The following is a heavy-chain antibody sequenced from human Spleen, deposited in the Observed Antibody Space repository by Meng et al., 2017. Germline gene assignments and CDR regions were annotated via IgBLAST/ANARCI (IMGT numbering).Heavy chain of an antibody. V-gene: IGHV4-34*01. J-gene: IGHJ4*02. CDR3: ARGPTTMAHDFDY. Sequence: QVQLQQWGAGLLMPSETLSLTCVVSGGSLSDYYWSWIRQPPGKGLEWIGEINHSGSTNYNPSLESRATISVDTSQNNLSLKLSSVTAADSAVYYCARGPTTMAHDFDYWGQGTLVTVS. D-gene: IGHD4-11*01. CDR2: INHSGST. CDR1: GGSLSDYY.